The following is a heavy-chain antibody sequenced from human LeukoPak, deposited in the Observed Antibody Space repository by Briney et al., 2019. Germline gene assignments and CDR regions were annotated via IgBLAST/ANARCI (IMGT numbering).Heavy chain of an antibody. D-gene: IGHD2-15*01. V-gene: IGHV4-30-4*01. CDR2: IYYSGST. CDR1: GGSISSGYYY. CDR3: ARADSRYDLIDY. Sequence: PSQTLSLTCTVSGGSISSGYYYWSWIRQPPGKGLEWIGYIYYSGSTYYNPSLKSRVTISVDTSKNQFSLKLSSVTAADTAVYYCARADSRYDLIDYWGQGTLVTVSS. J-gene: IGHJ4*02.